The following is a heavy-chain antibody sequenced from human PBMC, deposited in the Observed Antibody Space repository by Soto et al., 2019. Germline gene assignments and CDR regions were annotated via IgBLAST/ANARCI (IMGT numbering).Heavy chain of an antibody. CDR2: IFYSGNT. Sequence: QLQLQESGPGLVKPSETLSLTCTVSGGSISGSTYYWGWIRQPPGKGLQWIGNIFYSGNTFYNPSLKSRVTISVDTSKNQFSLKLSSVTAADTAVYYCARLSSGYYYADFDYWGQGTLVTVSS. D-gene: IGHD3-22*01. CDR1: GGSISGSTYY. J-gene: IGHJ4*02. V-gene: IGHV4-39*01. CDR3: ARLSSGYYYADFDY.